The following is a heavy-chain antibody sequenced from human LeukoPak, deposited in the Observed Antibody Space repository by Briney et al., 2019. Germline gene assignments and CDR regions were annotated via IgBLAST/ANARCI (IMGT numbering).Heavy chain of an antibody. CDR3: ARHFNTAAVSENDAFDI. D-gene: IGHD6-13*01. Sequence: PSETLSLTCTVSGGSISSSSYYWGWIRQPPGQGLEWIGSIYYSGSTYYNPSLKSRVTISVDTSKNQLSLKLSSVTAADTAVYYYARHFNTAAVSENDAFDIWGQGTMVTVSS. V-gene: IGHV4-39*01. J-gene: IGHJ3*02. CDR1: GGSISSSSYY. CDR2: IYYSGST.